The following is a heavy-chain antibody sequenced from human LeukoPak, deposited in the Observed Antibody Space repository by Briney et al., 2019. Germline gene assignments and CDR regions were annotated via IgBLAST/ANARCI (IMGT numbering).Heavy chain of an antibody. J-gene: IGHJ5*02. CDR1: GFTFSWHW. CDR3: ANLGIAVANWFDP. CDR2: ISGSGGST. V-gene: IGHV3-23*01. D-gene: IGHD6-19*01. Sequence: GGSLRLSCAASGFTFSWHWMSWVRQAPGKGLEWVSAISGSGGSTYYADSVKGRFTISRDNSKNTLYLQMNSLRAEDTAVYYCANLGIAVANWFDPWGQGTLVTVSS.